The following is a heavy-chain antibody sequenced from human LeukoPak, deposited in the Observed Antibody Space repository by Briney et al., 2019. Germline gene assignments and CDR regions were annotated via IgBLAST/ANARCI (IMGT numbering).Heavy chain of an antibody. J-gene: IGHJ4*02. D-gene: IGHD3-10*01. CDR3: ARYGLLWFGEFSKHFDY. CDR2: IRQDGSEK. Sequence: GGSLRLSCAASGFTFGNYWMSWVRQAPGKGLEWVANIRQDGSEKFYVDSVKGRFTISRDNAKNSLYLQMNSLRAEDTAVYYCARYGLLWFGEFSKHFDYWGQGTLVTVSS. CDR1: GFTFGNYW. V-gene: IGHV3-7*01.